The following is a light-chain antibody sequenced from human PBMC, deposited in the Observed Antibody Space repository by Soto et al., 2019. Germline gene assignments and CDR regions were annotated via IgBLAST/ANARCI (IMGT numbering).Light chain of an antibody. Sequence: EIVLTQSPATLSLSPVERATLYCMASQSVSSYLAWYQQKPGQAPRLLIYGASTRATGIPARFSGSGSGTEFTLTISSLQSEDFAVYYCQQYNNWPRTCGQGTKGDIK. CDR3: QQYNNWPRT. CDR1: QSVSSY. V-gene: IGKV3-15*01. J-gene: IGKJ1*01. CDR2: GAS.